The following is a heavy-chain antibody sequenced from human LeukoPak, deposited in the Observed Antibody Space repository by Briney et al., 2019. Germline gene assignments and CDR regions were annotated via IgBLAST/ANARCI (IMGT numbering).Heavy chain of an antibody. D-gene: IGHD5-18*01. CDR3: AKRGYSYGELDY. J-gene: IGHJ4*02. V-gene: IGHV3-9*01. CDR1: GFTFDDYA. Sequence: GGSLRLSRAASGFTFDDYAMHWVRQAPGKGLEWVSGISWNSGSIGYADSVKGRFTISRDNAKNSLYLQMNSLRAEDTALYYCAKRGYSYGELDYWGQGTLVTVSS. CDR2: ISWNSGSI.